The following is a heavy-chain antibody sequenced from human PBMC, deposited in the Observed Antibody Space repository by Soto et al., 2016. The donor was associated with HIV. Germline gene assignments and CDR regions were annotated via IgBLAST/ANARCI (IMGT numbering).Heavy chain of an antibody. Sequence: EVQLLESGGGLVQPGGSLRLSCAASGFTFSSYAMSWVRQAPGKGLEWVSAISGSGGSTYYADSVKGRFTISRDNSKNTLYLQMNSLRAEDTAVYYCAKDMESGEKTRITMVRGVMRSHNWFDPWGQGTLVTVSS. J-gene: IGHJ5*02. CDR3: AKDMESGEKTRITMVRGVMRSHNWFDP. CDR1: GFTFSSYA. V-gene: IGHV3-23*01. D-gene: IGHD3-10*01. CDR2: ISGSGGST.